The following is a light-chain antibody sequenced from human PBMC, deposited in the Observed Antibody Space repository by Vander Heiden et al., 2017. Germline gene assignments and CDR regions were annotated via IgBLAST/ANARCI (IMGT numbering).Light chain of an antibody. J-gene: IGLJ2*01. V-gene: IGLV2-14*03. CDR1: SSAVGVYDY. CDR3: FSYTVTSTFV. Sequence: QSALTQPASVSGSPGQSIAISCTGTSSAVGVYDYVPWYQQHPGNGPKLVIYYLINRPSGVSDSFSGSKSVNTASLTIFVLHPEDEADYYCFSYTVTSTFVFGGGTKLTVL. CDR2: YLI.